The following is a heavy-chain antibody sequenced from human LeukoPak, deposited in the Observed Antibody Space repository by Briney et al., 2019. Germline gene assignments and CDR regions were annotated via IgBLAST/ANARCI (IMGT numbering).Heavy chain of an antibody. J-gene: IGHJ4*02. CDR3: ARGTNWNYVYYY. V-gene: IGHV4-31*03. Sequence: SQTLSLTCTVSGGSISSGGYYWSWIRQHPGKGLEWIGYIYYSGSTYYNPSLKSRVTISVDTSKNQFSLKLSSVTAADTAVYYCARGTNWNYVYYYWGQGTLVTVSS. CDR2: IYYSGST. D-gene: IGHD1-7*01. CDR1: GGSISSGGYY.